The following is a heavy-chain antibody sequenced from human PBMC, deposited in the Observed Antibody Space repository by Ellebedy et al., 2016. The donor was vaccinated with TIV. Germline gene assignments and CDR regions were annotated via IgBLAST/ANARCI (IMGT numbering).Heavy chain of an antibody. CDR2: IWYDGSNK. CDR1: GLTFSSYG. D-gene: IGHD6-13*01. Sequence: GESLKISCAASGLTFSSYGMHWVRQAPGKGLEWVDVIWYDGSNKYYADSVKGRFTISRDNFKNTLYLQMNSLRAEDTAVYYCARDEMPPPIAAASDYYYYGMDVWGQGTTVTVSS. V-gene: IGHV3-33*01. CDR3: ARDEMPPPIAAASDYYYYGMDV. J-gene: IGHJ6*02.